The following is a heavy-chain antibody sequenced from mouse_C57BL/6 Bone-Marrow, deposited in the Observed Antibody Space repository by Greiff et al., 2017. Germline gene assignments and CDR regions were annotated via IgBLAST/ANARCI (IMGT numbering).Heavy chain of an antibody. Sequence: QVQLKQPGTELVKPGASVKLSCKASGYTFTSYWMHWVKQRPGQGLEWIGNINPSNGGTNYNAKFKSKATLTVDKSSSTAYMQLSSLTSEDSAVXYCARFVGSYDYGPNWYCDVWGTGTTVTVSS. CDR3: ARFVGSYDYGPNWYCDV. V-gene: IGHV1-53*01. CDR1: GYTFTSYW. CDR2: INPSNGGT. J-gene: IGHJ1*03. D-gene: IGHD1-1*01.